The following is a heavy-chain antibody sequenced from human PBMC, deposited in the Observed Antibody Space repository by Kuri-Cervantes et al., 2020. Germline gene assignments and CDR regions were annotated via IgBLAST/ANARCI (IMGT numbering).Heavy chain of an antibody. V-gene: IGHV3-30-3*01. J-gene: IGHJ4*02. CDR3: ARDAHDILNDY. CDR2: ISYDGSNK. Sequence: GESLMISWAASGFTFSSYAMHWVRQAPGKGLEWVAVISYDGSNKYYADSVKGRFTISRDNYKNTLYLQMNSLRAEDTAVYYCARDAHDILNDYWGQGTLSPSPQ. D-gene: IGHD3-9*01. CDR1: GFTFSSYA.